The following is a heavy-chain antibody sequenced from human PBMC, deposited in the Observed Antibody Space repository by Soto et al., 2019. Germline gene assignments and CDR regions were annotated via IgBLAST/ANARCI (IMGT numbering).Heavy chain of an antibody. CDR1: GFTFSSYG. CDR3: AKDLQLEPTYYYYYYMDV. J-gene: IGHJ6*03. D-gene: IGHD1-1*01. CDR2: ISYDGSNK. V-gene: IGHV3-30*18. Sequence: GGSLRLSCAASGFTFSSYGMHWVRQAPGKGLEWVAVISYDGSNKYYADSVKGRFTISRDNSKNTLYLQMNSLRAEDTAVYYCAKDLQLEPTYYYYYYMDVWGKGTTVTVSS.